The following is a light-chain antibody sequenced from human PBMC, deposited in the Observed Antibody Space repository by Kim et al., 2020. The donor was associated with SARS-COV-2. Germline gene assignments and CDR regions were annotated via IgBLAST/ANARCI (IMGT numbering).Light chain of an antibody. CDR2: GAS. CDR3: QQYGSSPLFT. J-gene: IGKJ3*01. CDR1: QSVSNNY. V-gene: IGKV3-20*01. Sequence: PGENATLSCRASQSVSNNYLARYQQKLGQAPRLLIYGASSRATGIPDRFSASGSGTDFTLSISRLEPEDFAVYYCQQYGSSPLFTCGPGTKVDIK.